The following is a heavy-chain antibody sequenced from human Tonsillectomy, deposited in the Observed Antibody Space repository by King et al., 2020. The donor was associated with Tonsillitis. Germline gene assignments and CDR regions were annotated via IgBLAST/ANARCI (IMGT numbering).Heavy chain of an antibody. V-gene: IGHV3-7*03. J-gene: IGHJ3*01. D-gene: IGHD1-14*01. CDR1: GFNFSIYW. Sequence: VQLVESGGGLVQPGGSLRLSCGASGFNFSIYWMSWVRQVPGKGLEWVANINQDGSEKSYVDSVKGRFTISRDSAKNSVHLQMNSLRAEDTAVYYCAAQTEFWGQGTMVTVSS. CDR2: INQDGSEK. CDR3: AAQTEF.